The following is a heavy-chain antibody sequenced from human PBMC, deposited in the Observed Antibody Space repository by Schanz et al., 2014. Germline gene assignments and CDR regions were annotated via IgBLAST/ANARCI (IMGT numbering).Heavy chain of an antibody. CDR1: GGTFSSYT. J-gene: IGHJ3*02. CDR3: AKDRGADYGDYVFAFDI. D-gene: IGHD4-17*01. V-gene: IGHV1-69*08. Sequence: QVQLVQSGAEVKKPGSSVKVSCKASGGTFSSYTISWVRQAPGQGLEWMGRILPIVGIANYAQNFQGRVTITADKFTSTAYMEVSSRRSDDTAVFYCAKDRGADYGDYVFAFDIWGQGTMVTVSS. CDR2: ILPIVGIA.